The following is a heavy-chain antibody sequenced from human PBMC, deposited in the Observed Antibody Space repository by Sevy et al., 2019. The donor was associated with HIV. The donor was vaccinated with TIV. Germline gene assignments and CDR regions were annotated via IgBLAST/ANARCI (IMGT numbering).Heavy chain of an antibody. CDR2: IYSGGST. CDR3: GRGRGVFGAVAINWFDP. CDR1: GFTVSSSY. V-gene: IGHV3-53*01. Sequence: GGSLRLSCAASGFTVSSSYMTWVRQPPGKGLEWVSVIYSGGSTYYADSVKGRFTISRDNSKNTLYLQMNNLRADDRAVYCCGRGRGVFGAVAINWFDPWGQGALVTVSS. J-gene: IGHJ5*02. D-gene: IGHD3-3*01.